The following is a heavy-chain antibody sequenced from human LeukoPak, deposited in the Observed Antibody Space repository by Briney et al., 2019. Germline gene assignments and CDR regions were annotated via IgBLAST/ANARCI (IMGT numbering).Heavy chain of an antibody. D-gene: IGHD3-10*01. J-gene: IGHJ4*02. CDR1: GGSFSGYY. CDR2: INHSGST. CDR3: ARGRLLWFGELLYLVH. Sequence: SETLSLTCAVYGGSFSGYYWSWIRQPPGKGPEWIGEINHSGSTNYNPSLKSRVTISVDTSKNQFSLKLSSVTAADTAVYYCARGRLLWFGELLYLVHWGQGTLVTVSS. V-gene: IGHV4-34*01.